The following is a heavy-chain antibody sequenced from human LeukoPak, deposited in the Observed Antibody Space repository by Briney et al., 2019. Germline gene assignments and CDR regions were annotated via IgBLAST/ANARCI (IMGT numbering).Heavy chain of an antibody. Sequence: GRSLRLSCAASGFTFTSYAMHWVRHTPGKGLEWVAVVSKDGSDKFYANSVKGRFTISRDNSKNTLFLQMNSLRPEDTAMYYCARDGGIAVAGSIDYWGQETLVTVSS. J-gene: IGHJ4*02. D-gene: IGHD6-19*01. V-gene: IGHV3-30-3*01. CDR3: ARDGGIAVAGSIDY. CDR1: GFTFTSYA. CDR2: VSKDGSDK.